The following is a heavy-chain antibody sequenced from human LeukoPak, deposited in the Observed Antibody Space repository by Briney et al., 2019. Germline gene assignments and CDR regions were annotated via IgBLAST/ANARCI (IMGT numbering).Heavy chain of an antibody. Sequence: GGSLRLSCAASGFTFSNYAMTWVRQAPEKGRKWVSSISDSGGGTHYEDSVKGGFTISRDNSKNTLYLQMNSLRAEDTAVYYCAKDSGPGSYYPTGDEYWGQGILVTVSS. D-gene: IGHD3-10*01. CDR1: GFTFSNYA. V-gene: IGHV3-23*01. CDR3: AKDSGPGSYYPTGDEY. J-gene: IGHJ4*02. CDR2: ISDSGGGT.